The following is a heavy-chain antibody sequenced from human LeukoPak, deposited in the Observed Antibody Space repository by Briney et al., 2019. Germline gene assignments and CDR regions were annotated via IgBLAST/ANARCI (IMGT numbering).Heavy chain of an antibody. Sequence: PGGSLRLSCAASGITFSSFAMHWVRQAPGQGLEWGGVISYDGSNKYYADSVKGRFTISRDNSKNTLYLQMNSLRAEDTAVYYCARDGYSYGLLWWFDPWGQGTLVTVSS. V-gene: IGHV3-30*04. CDR2: ISYDGSNK. D-gene: IGHD5-18*01. CDR1: GITFSSFA. J-gene: IGHJ5*02. CDR3: ARDGYSYGLLWWFDP.